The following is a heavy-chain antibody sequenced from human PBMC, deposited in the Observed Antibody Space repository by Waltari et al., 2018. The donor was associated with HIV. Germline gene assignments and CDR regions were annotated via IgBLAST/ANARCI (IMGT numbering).Heavy chain of an antibody. D-gene: IGHD5-12*01. Sequence: QVQLVESGGGVVQPGRSLSLSCAASGFPFSSYGMHWVRQAPGKGLEWVAVIWYDVSNKYYADSVKGRFIISRDNSKNTLYLEMNSLRVEDTAVYYCARRDGYNVVDFWGQGTLVTVSS. CDR2: IWYDVSNK. V-gene: IGHV3-33*01. CDR3: ARRDGYNVVDF. J-gene: IGHJ4*02. CDR1: GFPFSSYG.